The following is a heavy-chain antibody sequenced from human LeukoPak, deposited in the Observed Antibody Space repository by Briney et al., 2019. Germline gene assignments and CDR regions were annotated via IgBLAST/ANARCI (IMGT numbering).Heavy chain of an antibody. D-gene: IGHD1-26*01. V-gene: IGHV2-26*02. J-gene: IGHJ6*02. CDR3: ARTVGASSAFFYGLDV. CDR1: GFSLNNVRMT. Sequence: SGPVLVKPTETLTLTCTVSGFSLNNVRMTVTWIRHPPGKALEWLGHIFSNDEKSYATSLKSRLSLSRDTSKRQVVLTLTNVGPMDTGAYFCARTVGASSAFFYGLDVWGPGTTVTVSS. CDR2: IFSNDEK.